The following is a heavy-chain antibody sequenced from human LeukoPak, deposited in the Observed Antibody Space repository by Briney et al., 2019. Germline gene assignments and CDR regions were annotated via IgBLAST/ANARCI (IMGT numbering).Heavy chain of an antibody. V-gene: IGHV5-51*01. J-gene: IGHJ4*02. CDR1: GYSFTSNW. CDR2: IFPGDTDT. D-gene: IGHD4-17*01. CDR3: ARRTTAIRPHFDY. Sequence: GESLQISCQGSGYSFTSNWIGWAGQLAGKGLGWMGVIFPGDTDTRYSPSFQGQVTISADKSSSTAYLQWSSLKASDTAMYYCARRTTAIRPHFDYWGQGTLVTVSS.